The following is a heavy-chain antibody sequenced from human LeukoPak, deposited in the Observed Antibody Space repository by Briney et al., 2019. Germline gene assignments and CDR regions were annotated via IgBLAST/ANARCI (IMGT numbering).Heavy chain of an antibody. D-gene: IGHD6-19*01. Sequence: ASVKVSCKASGYTFTGYYMHWVRQAPGQGLEWMGWINPNSGDTSYAQKFQGRVTMTRDTSISTAYMELSRLRSDDAAVYYCARTVAGTWGPLDYWGQGTLVTVSS. V-gene: IGHV1-2*02. J-gene: IGHJ4*02. CDR1: GYTFTGYY. CDR3: ARTVAGTWGPLDY. CDR2: INPNSGDT.